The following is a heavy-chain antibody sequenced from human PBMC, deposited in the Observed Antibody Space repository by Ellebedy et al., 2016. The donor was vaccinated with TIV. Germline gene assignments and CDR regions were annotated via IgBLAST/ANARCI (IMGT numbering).Heavy chain of an antibody. V-gene: IGHV1-18*01. Sequence: ASVKVSCKASGYTFTSYGISWVRQAPGQGLEWMGWISAYNGNTNYAQKLQGRVTMTTDTSTSTAYMELRSLRSDDTAVYYCARDRWDIVVVVAATPYYYYGMDVWGQGTTVTVSS. CDR1: GYTFTSYG. CDR2: ISAYNGNT. J-gene: IGHJ6*02. CDR3: ARDRWDIVVVVAATPYYYYGMDV. D-gene: IGHD2-15*01.